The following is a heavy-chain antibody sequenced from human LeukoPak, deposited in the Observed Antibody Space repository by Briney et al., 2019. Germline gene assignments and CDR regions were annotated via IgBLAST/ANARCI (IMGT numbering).Heavy chain of an antibody. D-gene: IGHD3-22*01. CDR2: IYYSGST. CDR1: GYSISSGYY. J-gene: IGHJ4*02. Sequence: SETLSLTCTVSGYSISSGYYWGWIRQPPGKGLEWIGYIYYSGSTYYNPSLKSRVTISVDTSKNQFSLKLSSVTAADTAVYYCARNLGFAHYYDSSGDYWGQGTLVTVSS. V-gene: IGHV4-38-2*02. CDR3: ARNLGFAHYYDSSGDY.